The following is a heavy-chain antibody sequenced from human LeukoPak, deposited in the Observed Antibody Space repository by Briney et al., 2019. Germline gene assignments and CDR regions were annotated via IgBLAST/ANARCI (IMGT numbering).Heavy chain of an antibody. V-gene: IGHV4-34*01. Sequence: SETLSLTCAVYGGSFSGYYWSWIRQPPGKGLEWIGGINHSGSTNYNPSLKSRVTISVDTSKNQFSLKLSSVTAADTALYYCASAPGNDYYPYSSLHVWGKGTTVTVSS. D-gene: IGHD4/OR15-4a*01. CDR2: INHSGST. CDR3: ASAPGNDYYPYSSLHV. J-gene: IGHJ6*03. CDR1: GGSFSGYY.